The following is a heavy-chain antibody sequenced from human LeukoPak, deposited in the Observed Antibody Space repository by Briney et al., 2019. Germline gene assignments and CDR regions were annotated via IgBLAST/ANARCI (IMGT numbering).Heavy chain of an antibody. CDR2: ISYDGSNK. Sequence: GGSLRLSCAASGFTFSSYAMHWVRQAPGKGLEWVAVISYDGSNKYYADSVKGRFTISRDNSKNTLYLQMNSLRVEDTAVYYCARGIAQGFDYWGQGTLVTVSS. D-gene: IGHD6-13*01. CDR3: ARGIAQGFDY. CDR1: GFTFSSYA. J-gene: IGHJ4*02. V-gene: IGHV3-30*01.